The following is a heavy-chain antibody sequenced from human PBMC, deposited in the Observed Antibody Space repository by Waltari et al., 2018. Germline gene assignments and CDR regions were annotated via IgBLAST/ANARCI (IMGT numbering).Heavy chain of an antibody. CDR1: GGSISNDY. V-gene: IGHV4-59*08. D-gene: IGHD2-15*01. CDR3: ARRDCSGGTCYFDY. CDR2: LYHSGST. J-gene: IGHJ4*02. Sequence: QVQLQESGPGLVKPSETLSLTCRVPGGSISNDYWTWIRQPPGKGLEWIGHLYHSGSTTSNPSLKSRVTISVDTSKNQFSLRLTSLTAADTAVYYCARRDCSGGTCYFDYWGQGTLVTVSS.